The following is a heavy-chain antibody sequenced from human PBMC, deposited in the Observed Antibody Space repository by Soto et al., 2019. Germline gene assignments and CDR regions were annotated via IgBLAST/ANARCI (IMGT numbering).Heavy chain of an antibody. Sequence: SVNLSAAACRYTFASHSRHCAHHSPGQRLEWMGWINAGNGNTKYSQKFQGRVTVTRDTSASTAYMELSSLRSEDTAVYYCERYSSSQYYYSGMEVWRNGTT. J-gene: IGHJ6*01. CDR2: INAGNGNT. D-gene: IGHD6-13*01. V-gene: IGHV1-3*01. CDR1: RYTFASHS. CDR3: ERYSSSQYYYSGMEV.